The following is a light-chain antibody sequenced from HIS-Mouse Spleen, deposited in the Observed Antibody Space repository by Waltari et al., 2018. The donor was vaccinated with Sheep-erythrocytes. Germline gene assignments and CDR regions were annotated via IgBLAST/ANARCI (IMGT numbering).Light chain of an antibody. Sequence: DIQMTQSPSSLSASVGDRVTITCQASQEIINYLNWYQQKPGKATKLLIYDASNLETGVPSRFSGSGSGTDFTFSISSLQPEDIATYYCQQYDNLLTFGGGTKVEIK. CDR1: QEIINY. CDR2: DAS. V-gene: IGKV1-33*01. J-gene: IGKJ4*01. CDR3: QQYDNLLT.